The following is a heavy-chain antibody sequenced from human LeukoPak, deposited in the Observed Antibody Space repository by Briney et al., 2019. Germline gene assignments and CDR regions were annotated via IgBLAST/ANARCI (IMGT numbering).Heavy chain of an antibody. CDR3: AKFSGFGEAYYYYGMDV. CDR1: GFTFSSYA. Sequence: PGGSLRLSCAASGFTFSSYAMSWVRQAPGKGLEWVSAISGSGGSTYYADSVKGRFTISRDNSKNTLYLQMNSLRAEDTAVYYCAKFSGFGEAYYYYGMDVWGQGTTVTVSS. J-gene: IGHJ6*02. V-gene: IGHV3-23*01. CDR2: ISGSGGST. D-gene: IGHD3-10*01.